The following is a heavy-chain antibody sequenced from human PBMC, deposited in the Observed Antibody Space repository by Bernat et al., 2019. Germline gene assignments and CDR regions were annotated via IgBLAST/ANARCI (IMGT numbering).Heavy chain of an antibody. D-gene: IGHD6-6*01. J-gene: IGHJ6*03. V-gene: IGHV3-43D*04. CDR2: ISWDGGST. CDR3: AKALGQLNYYYYMDV. CDR1: GFTFSDYY. Sequence: VQLVESGGGLVKPGGSLRLSCAASGFTFSDYYMSWIRQAPGKGLEWVSLISWDGGSTYYADSVKGRFTISRDNSKNSLYLQMNSLRAEDTALYYCAKALGQLNYYYYMDVWGKGTTVTVSS.